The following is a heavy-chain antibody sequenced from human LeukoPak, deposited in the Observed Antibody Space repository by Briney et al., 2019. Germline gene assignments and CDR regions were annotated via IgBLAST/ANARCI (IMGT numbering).Heavy chain of an antibody. CDR2: ISYDGSNK. V-gene: IGHV3-30*04. J-gene: IGHJ5*02. CDR3: ARGLELLLGWFDP. CDR1: GFTFSSYA. D-gene: IGHD1-7*01. Sequence: GGSLRLSCAASGFTFSSYAMHWVRQAPGKGLEWVAVISYDGSNKYYADSVKGRFTISRDNSKNTLYLQMNSLRGEDTAEYYCARGLELLLGWFDPWGQGTLVTVSS.